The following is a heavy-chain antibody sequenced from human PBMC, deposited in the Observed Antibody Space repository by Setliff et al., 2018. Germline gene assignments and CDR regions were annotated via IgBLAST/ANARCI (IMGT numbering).Heavy chain of an antibody. CDR3: ARTCSGSGCYAGLES. Sequence: GGSLRLSCAASGFTFSTYRMHWVRQAPGKGLEWVAVIWDDGGNKYHADSVKGRFTISRDNPKNTLYLQMNSLRPEDTAVYYCARTCSGSGCYAGLESWGQGTPVTVSS. CDR2: IWDDGGNK. J-gene: IGHJ4*02. CDR1: GFTFSTYR. V-gene: IGHV3-33*08. D-gene: IGHD2-15*01.